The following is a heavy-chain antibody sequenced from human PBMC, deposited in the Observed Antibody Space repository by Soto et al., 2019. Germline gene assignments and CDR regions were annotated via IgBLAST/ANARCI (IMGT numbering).Heavy chain of an antibody. CDR1: GYTFTSYY. D-gene: IGHD5-12*01. J-gene: IGHJ1*01. CDR2: INPSGGTT. V-gene: IGHV1-46*01. CDR3: AREPIGGYRGYVQQ. Sequence: QVQLVQSGAEVKKPGASVKVSCKASGYTFTSYYMHWVRQAPGQGLEWMGIINPSGGTTSYAQNFQGRVTMTSDTSTSTVYMELSSLRSEDTAVYYCAREPIGGYRGYVQQWGQGTLVTVSS.